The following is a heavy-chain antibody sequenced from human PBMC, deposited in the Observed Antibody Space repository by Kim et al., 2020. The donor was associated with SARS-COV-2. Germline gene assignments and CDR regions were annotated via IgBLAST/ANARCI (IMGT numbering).Heavy chain of an antibody. D-gene: IGHD2-15*01. CDR3: ARDGDCSGGSCYSHWFDP. CDR1: GGSISSYY. Sequence: SETLSLTCTVSGGSISSYYWSWIRQPPGKGLEWIGYIYYSGSTNYNPSLKSRVTISVDTSKNQFSLKLSSVTAADTAVYYCARDGDCSGGSCYSHWFDPWGQGTLVTVSS. CDR2: IYYSGST. J-gene: IGHJ5*02. V-gene: IGHV4-59*01.